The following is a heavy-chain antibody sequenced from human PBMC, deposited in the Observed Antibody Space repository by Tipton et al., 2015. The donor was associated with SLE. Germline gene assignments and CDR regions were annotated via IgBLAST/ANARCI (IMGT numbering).Heavy chain of an antibody. CDR3: ARMITMVRGVKLDY. D-gene: IGHD3-10*01. Sequence: TLSLTCAVYGGSFSGYFWSWIRQPPGKGLEWIGEINHSGSTNYSPSLKSRVTISADTSKNQFSLKLSSVTAADTAVYYCARMITMVRGVKLDYWGQGTLVTVSS. CDR1: GGSFSGYF. V-gene: IGHV4-34*01. CDR2: INHSGST. J-gene: IGHJ4*02.